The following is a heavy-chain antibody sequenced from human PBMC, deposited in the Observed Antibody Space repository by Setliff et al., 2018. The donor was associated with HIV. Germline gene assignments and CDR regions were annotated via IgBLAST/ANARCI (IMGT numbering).Heavy chain of an antibody. D-gene: IGHD3-9*01. CDR3: ARSTASLTGYPLYIDY. CDR1: GGTFSSYA. V-gene: IGHV1-69*13. Sequence: SVKVSCKASGGTFSSYAISWVRQAPGQGLEWMGGIIPIFGTANYAQKFQGRVTITADESTSTAYMELSSLRSEDTAVYYCARSTASLTGYPLYIDYWGQGTLVTVSS. CDR2: IIPIFGTA. J-gene: IGHJ4*02.